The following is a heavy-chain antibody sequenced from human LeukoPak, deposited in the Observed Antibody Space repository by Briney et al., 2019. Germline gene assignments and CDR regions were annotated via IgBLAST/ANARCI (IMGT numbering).Heavy chain of an antibody. J-gene: IGHJ3*01. CDR1: GFTFSSYA. Sequence: GGSLRLSCAASGFTFSSYAMTWVRQAPGKGLEWVSGISGDGASTHYAESVKGQFTISRDNSQNTLFLQMNSLRVEDTAIYYCAKDSYVSGRPLHTFDVWGQGTMVTVSS. CDR3: AKDSYVSGRPLHTFDV. D-gene: IGHD3-10*01. CDR2: ISGDGAST. V-gene: IGHV3-23*01.